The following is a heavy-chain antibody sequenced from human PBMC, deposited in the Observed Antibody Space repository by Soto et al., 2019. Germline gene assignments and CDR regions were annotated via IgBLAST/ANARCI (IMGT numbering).Heavy chain of an antibody. D-gene: IGHD2-2*01. CDR2: IDPSDSYS. CDR3: ARLDGASPDALDF. Sequence: EVQLVQSGAEVKKPGESLKISCKGSGYNFNTFWISWLRQMPGKGLEWMGRIDPSDSYSDYSPSFKGHVSISSDKSVTTAYLTWSSQKASDTAIYYCARLDGASPDALDFWGQGTMVTVSS. J-gene: IGHJ3*01. V-gene: IGHV5-10-1*03. CDR1: GYNFNTFW.